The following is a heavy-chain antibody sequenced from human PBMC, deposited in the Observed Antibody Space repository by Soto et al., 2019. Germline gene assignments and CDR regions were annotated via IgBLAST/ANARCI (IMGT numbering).Heavy chain of an antibody. CDR2: VYYSGST. CDR3: ARLDSRAWYYFDY. D-gene: IGHD6-19*01. Sequence: QVQLQESGPGLVKPSETLSLTCTVSGGSISSYYWNWIRQPPGKGLEWIGYVYYSGSTNYNPSLKGRVTLSVDTSKNQFSLKLTSMTAADTAVYYCARLDSRAWYYFDYWGQGTLVTVSS. V-gene: IGHV4-59*08. CDR1: GGSISSYY. J-gene: IGHJ4*02.